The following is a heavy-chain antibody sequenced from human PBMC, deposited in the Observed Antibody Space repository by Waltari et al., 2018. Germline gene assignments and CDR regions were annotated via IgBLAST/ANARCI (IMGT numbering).Heavy chain of an antibody. V-gene: IGHV1-69-2*01. CDR1: GYIFTDYY. J-gene: IGHJ6*03. CDR3: ATTRNPTGYMDV. Sequence: EVQLVQSGAEVKRPGATVKISCKVSGYIFTDYYMHWVQQAPGKGLEWLGLIDTEGDETTYAEKFQGRVTITADTSTGTVYMELNSLISEDTAVYYCATTRNPTGYMDVWGRGTTVTVSS. D-gene: IGHD1-1*01. CDR2: IDTEGDET.